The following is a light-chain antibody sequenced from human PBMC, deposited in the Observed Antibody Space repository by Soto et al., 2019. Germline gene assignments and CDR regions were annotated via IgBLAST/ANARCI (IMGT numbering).Light chain of an antibody. J-gene: IGKJ5*01. V-gene: IGKV1-39*01. CDR1: QGIANY. Sequence: DIQMTQSPSSLSASVGDRVTITCRASQGIANYLNWYQQKPGKAPKLLIYAASTLQRGVPSRFSGSGFGTDFTLTISSLQPEDFATYYCQQNYSPPPITFGQGTRLEI. CDR3: QQNYSPPPIT. CDR2: AAS.